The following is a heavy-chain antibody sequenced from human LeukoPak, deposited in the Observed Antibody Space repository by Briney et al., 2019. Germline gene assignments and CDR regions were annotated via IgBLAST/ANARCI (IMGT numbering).Heavy chain of an antibody. J-gene: IGHJ4*02. CDR1: GGSISSYY. CDR2: IYYSGSI. Sequence: PSETLSLTCTVSGGSISSYYWSWIRQPPGKGLEWIGYIYYSGSINYNPSLKSRVTISVDTSKNQFSLKLSSVTAADTAVYYCARSRRGAAAYFDYWGQGTLVTVSS. CDR3: ARSRRGAAAYFDY. V-gene: IGHV4-59*08. D-gene: IGHD6-13*01.